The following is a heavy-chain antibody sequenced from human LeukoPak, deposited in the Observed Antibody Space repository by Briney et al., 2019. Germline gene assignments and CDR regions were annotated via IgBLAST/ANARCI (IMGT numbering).Heavy chain of an antibody. D-gene: IGHD3-10*01. CDR2: MSPTSGDT. CDR3: ARGETALWFGEVNP. V-gene: IGHV1-8*01. Sequence: ASVEVSCKASGYAFTSYDISWVRQAPGQGFEWLEWMSPTSGDTGYAEEFQGRVTMTRDISKNTAYMELTGLTSGDTAIYYCARGETALWFGEVNPWGQGTLVVVSS. J-gene: IGHJ4*02. CDR1: GYAFTSYD.